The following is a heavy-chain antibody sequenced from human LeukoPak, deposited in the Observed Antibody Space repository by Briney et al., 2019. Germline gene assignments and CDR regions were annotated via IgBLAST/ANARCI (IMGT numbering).Heavy chain of an antibody. Sequence: GESLKISCKGSGYSFTTYWIGWVRQVPGKGLEWMGIIYPGDSDTRYSPSFQGQVTISADKSISTAYLQWSSLKASDTAMYYCXXQETATLKFDYWGQGTLVTVSS. J-gene: IGHJ4*02. CDR3: XXQETATLKFDY. CDR1: GYSFTTYW. CDR2: IYPGDSDT. V-gene: IGHV5-51*01.